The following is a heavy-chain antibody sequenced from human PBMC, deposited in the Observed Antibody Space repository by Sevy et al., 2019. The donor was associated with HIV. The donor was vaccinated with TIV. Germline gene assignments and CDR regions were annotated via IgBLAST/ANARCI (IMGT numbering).Heavy chain of an antibody. D-gene: IGHD2-15*01. CDR2: ISAYNGNT. J-gene: IGHJ4*02. CDR3: ARMRYCSGGSCWAGFDY. CDR1: GYTFTSYG. Sequence: ASAKVSCKASGYTFTSYGISWVRQAPGQGLEWMGWISAYNGNTNYAQKLQGRVTMTTDTSTSTAYMELRSLRSDDTAVYYCARMRYCSGGSCWAGFDYWGQGTLVTVSS. V-gene: IGHV1-18*01.